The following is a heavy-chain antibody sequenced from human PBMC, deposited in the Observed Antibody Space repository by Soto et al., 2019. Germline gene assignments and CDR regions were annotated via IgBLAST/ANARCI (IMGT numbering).Heavy chain of an antibody. CDR3: ARHRGYCSGGSCLNWFDP. CDR2: ISAYNGNT. Sequence: QVQRVQSGAEVKKPGASVKVSCKASGYTFTSYGISWVRQAPGHGLEWMGWISAYNGNTNYAQKLQGRVTMTTDTSTSTAYMELRSLRSDDTAVYYCARHRGYCSGGSCLNWFDPWGQGTLVTVSS. CDR1: GYTFTSYG. V-gene: IGHV1-18*01. D-gene: IGHD2-15*01. J-gene: IGHJ5*02.